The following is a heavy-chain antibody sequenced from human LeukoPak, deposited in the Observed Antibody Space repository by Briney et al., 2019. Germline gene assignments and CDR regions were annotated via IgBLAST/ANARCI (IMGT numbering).Heavy chain of an antibody. J-gene: IGHJ6*02. D-gene: IGHD2-21*01. Sequence: GGSLRLSCAASGFTFSSYSIHWVRQAPGKGLEWVAVVSYDGSSENYADSVKGRFTISRDNSKNTLYLQMNSLRAEDTAVYYCAGDRVLYFYYGMDVWGQGTTVTVSS. V-gene: IGHV3-30-3*01. CDR2: VSYDGSSE. CDR3: AGDRVLYFYYGMDV. CDR1: GFTFSSYS.